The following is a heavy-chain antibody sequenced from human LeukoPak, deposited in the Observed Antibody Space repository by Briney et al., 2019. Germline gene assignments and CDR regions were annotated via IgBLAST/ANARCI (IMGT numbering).Heavy chain of an antibody. CDR1: GYTFTSYD. CDR3: ASDSSHIRDGNNY. V-gene: IGHV1-8*01. CDR2: MNPNSGNT. J-gene: IGHJ4*02. Sequence: GASVKVSCKASGYTFTSYDINWMRQATGQGLEWMGWMNPNSGNTGYAQKFQGRVTMTRNTSISTAYMELSSLDFEDTAVYYCASDSSHIRDGNNYWGQGTLVTVSS. D-gene: IGHD5-24*01.